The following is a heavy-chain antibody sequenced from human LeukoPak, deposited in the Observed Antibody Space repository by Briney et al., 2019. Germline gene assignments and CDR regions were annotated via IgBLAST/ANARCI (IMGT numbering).Heavy chain of an antibody. V-gene: IGHV3-23*01. Sequence: GGSLRLSCAASGFTFSSAAMTWVRQAPGKGLEWVSTITGSDDRTYYADSVKGRFTISRDYSKNTLHLQMISLRVEDTAIFYCAKGPQLNSGYHPDYWGQGILVTVSS. D-gene: IGHD3-22*01. CDR2: ITGSDDRT. CDR3: AKGPQLNSGYHPDY. CDR1: GFTFSSAA. J-gene: IGHJ4*02.